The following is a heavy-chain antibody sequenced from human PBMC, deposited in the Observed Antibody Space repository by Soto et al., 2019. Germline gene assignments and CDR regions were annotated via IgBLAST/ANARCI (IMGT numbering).Heavy chain of an antibody. CDR3: AVGRTGSNGYYWA. Sequence: QVQLVQSGAEVKKPGSSVKVSCKPSGNTLNTDTITWVRQAPGQGLERMGRIIPVIGVGTYAQKFQDRVTITADKSTTTVYMEVNSLTFEDTATYYCAVGRTGSNGYYWAWGQGTPVTVS. CDR1: GNTLNTDT. D-gene: IGHD3-22*01. CDR2: IIPVIGVG. J-gene: IGHJ5*02. V-gene: IGHV1-69*02.